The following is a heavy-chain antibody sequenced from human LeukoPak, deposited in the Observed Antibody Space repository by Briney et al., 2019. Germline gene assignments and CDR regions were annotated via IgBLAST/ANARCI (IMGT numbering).Heavy chain of an antibody. CDR2: INPNSGGT. CDR1: GYTFTGYY. V-gene: IGHV1-2*02. J-gene: IGHJ4*02. Sequence: GASVKVSCKASGYTFTGYYMHWVRQAPGQGLELMGWINPNSGGTNYAQKFQGRVTMTRDTSISTAYMELSRLRSDDTAVYYCAREAHYYGSGSYYPFDYWSQGTLVTVSS. D-gene: IGHD3-10*01. CDR3: AREAHYYGSGSYYPFDY.